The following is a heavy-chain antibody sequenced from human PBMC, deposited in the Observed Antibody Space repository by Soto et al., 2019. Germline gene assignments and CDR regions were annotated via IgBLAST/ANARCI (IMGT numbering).Heavy chain of an antibody. CDR1: GGSISSDGDYYR. D-gene: IGHD3-10*01. V-gene: IGHV4-30-4*01. CDR2: IYDSGSP. CDR3: GAMVRGVMRYEY. Sequence: SETLSLTCTVSGGSISSDGDYYRWSWIRQHPGKGLEWIGYIYDSGSPYYHPSLESRVTVSVDTSKNQFSLKLSSVTAADTAVYYCGAMVRGVMRYEYWGRGTLVTVSS. J-gene: IGHJ4*02.